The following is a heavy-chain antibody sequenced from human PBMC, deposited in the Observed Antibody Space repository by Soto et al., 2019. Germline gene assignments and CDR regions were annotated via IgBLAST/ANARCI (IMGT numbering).Heavy chain of an antibody. D-gene: IGHD2-15*01. J-gene: IGHJ4*02. CDR3: ARASGRYCSGGSCYYFDY. Sequence: QVQLVQSGAEVKKPGASVKVSCKASGYTFTGYSMHWVRQAPGQGLEWMGWINPNSGGTNYAQKFQGWVTMTRDTSISTAYMELSRLRADDTAVYYCARASGRYCSGGSCYYFDYWGQGTLVPVSS. CDR2: INPNSGGT. V-gene: IGHV1-2*04. CDR1: GYTFTGYS.